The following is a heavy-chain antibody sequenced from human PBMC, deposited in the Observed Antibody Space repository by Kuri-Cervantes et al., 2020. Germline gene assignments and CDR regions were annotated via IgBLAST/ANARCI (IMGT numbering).Heavy chain of an antibody. CDR3: MRTEIIFGELRET. Sequence: GSLRLSCAVYGGSFSDYYWNWARQPPGKGLEWIGELSHSGSIKYNPSLRSRITMSEDTSKTQLSLRLTSLTAADTAMYYCMRTEIIFGELRETWGQGTLVTVSS. J-gene: IGHJ5*02. CDR1: GGSFSDYY. V-gene: IGHV4-34*01. D-gene: IGHD3-10*01. CDR2: LSHSGSI.